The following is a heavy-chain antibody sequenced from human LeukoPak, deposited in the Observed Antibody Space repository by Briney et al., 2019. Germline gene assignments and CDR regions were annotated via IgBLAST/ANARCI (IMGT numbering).Heavy chain of an antibody. D-gene: IGHD6-6*01. CDR3: ASSPIAARPADFWDY. Sequence: GGSLRLSCAASGFTFSSYSMNWVRQAPGKGLEWVSYISSSSSTIYYADSVKGRFTISRDNAKNSLYLQMNSLRAEDTAVYYRASSPIAARPADFWDYWGQGTLVTVSS. J-gene: IGHJ4*02. V-gene: IGHV3-48*01. CDR1: GFTFSSYS. CDR2: ISSSSSTI.